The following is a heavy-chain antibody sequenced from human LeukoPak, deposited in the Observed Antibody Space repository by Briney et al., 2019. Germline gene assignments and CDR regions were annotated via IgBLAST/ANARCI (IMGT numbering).Heavy chain of an antibody. J-gene: IGHJ4*02. V-gene: IGHV3-11*04. CDR2: ISRSGSTI. Sequence: GGSLRLSCAASGFTFSNSYMTWIRQAPGKGLEWVSHISRSGSTIYYADSVKGRFTISRDNAKNSLYLEMNSLRAEDTAVYYCAREGIAVAGTGFFVYWGQGTLVTVSS. D-gene: IGHD6-19*01. CDR1: GFTFSNSY. CDR3: AREGIAVAGTGFFVY.